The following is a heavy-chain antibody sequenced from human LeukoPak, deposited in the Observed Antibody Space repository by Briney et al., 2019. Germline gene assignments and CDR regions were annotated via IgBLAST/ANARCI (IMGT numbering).Heavy chain of an antibody. D-gene: IGHD3-9*01. Sequence: ASVKVSCKASGYTFTSYDINWVRQATGQGLEWMGWMNHNSGNTGYAQKFQGRVTMTRNTSISTAYMELSSLRSEDTAVYYCARRRSIRPVRVNYFDYWAREPWSPSPQ. CDR3: ARRRSIRPVRVNYFDY. V-gene: IGHV1-8*01. J-gene: IGHJ4*02. CDR1: GYTFTSYD. CDR2: MNHNSGNT.